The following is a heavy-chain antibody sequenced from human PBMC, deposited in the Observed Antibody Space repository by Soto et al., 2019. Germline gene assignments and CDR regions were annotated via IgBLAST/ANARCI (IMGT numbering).Heavy chain of an antibody. Sequence: ASVKVSCKASGGTFSSYAISWVRQAPGQGLEWMGGIIPIFGTANYAQKFQGRVTITADESTSTAYMELSSLRSEDTAVYYCARSGVVAATHFDYWGQGTLVTVSS. J-gene: IGHJ4*02. CDR1: GGTFSSYA. D-gene: IGHD2-15*01. CDR2: IIPIFGTA. V-gene: IGHV1-69*13. CDR3: ARSGVVAATHFDY.